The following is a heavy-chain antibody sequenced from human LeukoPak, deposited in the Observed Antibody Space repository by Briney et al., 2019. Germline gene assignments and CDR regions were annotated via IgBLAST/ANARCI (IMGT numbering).Heavy chain of an antibody. CDR2: INPNSGGT. CDR3: AREGGYDSGRSLNY. CDR1: GYTFTDYY. V-gene: IGHV1-2*02. Sequence: ASVKVSCKASGYTFTDYYMHWVRQAPGQGLEWMGWINPNSGGTNYAQKFQGRVTMTRDTSISTAYMELSRLRSDDTAVYYCAREGGYDSGRSLNYWGQGTLVTVSS. J-gene: IGHJ4*02. D-gene: IGHD5-12*01.